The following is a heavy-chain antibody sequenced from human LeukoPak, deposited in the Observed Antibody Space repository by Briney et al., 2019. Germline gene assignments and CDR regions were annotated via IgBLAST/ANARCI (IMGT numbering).Heavy chain of an antibody. Sequence: GGSLRLSCAASGFIFTNFGLIWVRQALGKGLEWVSAISNDGGGTTYTDFVKGRFTISRDNSKNTLSLQMNSLRAEDTALYYCAKGGSGYFLDLWGQGTLVTVSS. CDR2: ISNDGGGT. D-gene: IGHD3-22*01. J-gene: IGHJ5*02. V-gene: IGHV3-23*01. CDR1: GFIFTNFG. CDR3: AKGGSGYFLDL.